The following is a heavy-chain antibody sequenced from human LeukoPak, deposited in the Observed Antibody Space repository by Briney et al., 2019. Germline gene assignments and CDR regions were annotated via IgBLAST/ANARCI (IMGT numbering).Heavy chain of an antibody. CDR2: ISYIGSNN. D-gene: IGHD1-7*01. CDR1: GFTFSSYG. J-gene: IGHJ3*02. Sequence: GGSLRLSCAASGFTFSSYGMSWVRQAPGKGLEWVAVISYIGSNNYYADSVKGRFTISRDNSKTTLYLQMNRLRAEDTAVYYCARVPTGTTALSAFDIWGQGTMVTASS. V-gene: IGHV3-30*03. CDR3: ARVPTGTTALSAFDI.